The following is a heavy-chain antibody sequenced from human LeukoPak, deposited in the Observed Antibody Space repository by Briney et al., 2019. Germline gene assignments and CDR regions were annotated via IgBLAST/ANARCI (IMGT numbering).Heavy chain of an antibody. J-gene: IGHJ3*02. V-gene: IGHV1-8*01. CDR1: GYTFTSYD. Sequence: GASVKVSCKASGYTFTSYDINWVRQATGQGLEWMGWMNPNSGNTGYAQKFQGRVTMTRNTSISTAYMELSSLRSEDTAVYYCARGEYYYDSSGYYYVVFVYAFDIWGQGTMVTVSS. D-gene: IGHD3-22*01. CDR2: MNPNSGNT. CDR3: ARGEYYYDSSGYYYVVFVYAFDI.